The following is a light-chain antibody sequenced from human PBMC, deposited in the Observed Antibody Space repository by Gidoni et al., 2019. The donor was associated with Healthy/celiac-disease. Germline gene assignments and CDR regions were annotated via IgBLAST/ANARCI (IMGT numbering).Light chain of an antibody. Sequence: SYELTQPPSVSVSPGQTARITCSGDALPKQYAYWYQQKPGQAPVLVIYKDSERPSGIPERFSGSSSGTTVTLTISGVQAEDEADYYCQSADSSGTYQVFSGGTKLT. CDR1: ALPKQY. J-gene: IGLJ2*01. CDR2: KDS. V-gene: IGLV3-25*02. CDR3: QSADSSGTYQV.